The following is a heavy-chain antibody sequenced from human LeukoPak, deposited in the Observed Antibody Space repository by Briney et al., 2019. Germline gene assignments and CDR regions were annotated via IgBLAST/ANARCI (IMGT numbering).Heavy chain of an antibody. CDR3: ARDGGYCSSTSCSPL. Sequence: QPGGSLRLSCAASGFTFSGYWMQWVRQAPGKGLVRVSRINSDGSTTTYADSVKGRFTISRDNAKNTLYLQMNSLRAEDTAVYYCARDGGYCSSTSCSPLWGQGTLVTVSS. CDR2: INSDGSTT. CDR1: GFTFSGYW. J-gene: IGHJ4*02. V-gene: IGHV3-74*01. D-gene: IGHD2-2*01.